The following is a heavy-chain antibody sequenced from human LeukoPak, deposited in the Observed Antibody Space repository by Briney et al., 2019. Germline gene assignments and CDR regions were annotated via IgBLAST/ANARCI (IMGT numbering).Heavy chain of an antibody. V-gene: IGHV3-48*04. J-gene: IGHJ1*01. CDR3: ARICSGGSCYSPYFQH. D-gene: IGHD2-15*01. CDR1: GFTFSSYS. CDR2: ISSSSSI. Sequence: PGGSLRLSCAASGFTFSSYSMNRVRQAPGKGLEWVSYISSSSSIYYADSVKGRFTISRDNAKNSLYLQMNSLRAEDTAVYYCARICSGGSCYSPYFQHWGQGTLVTVSS.